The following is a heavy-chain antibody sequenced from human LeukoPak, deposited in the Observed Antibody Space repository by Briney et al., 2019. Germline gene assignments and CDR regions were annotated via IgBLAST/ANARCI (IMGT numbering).Heavy chain of an antibody. D-gene: IGHD2-2*01. CDR2: ISGSGGST. CDR1: GFTFSSYA. Sequence: GGSLRLSCAASGFTFSSYAMSWVRQAPGKGLEWVSAISGSGGSTYYADSVKGRFTISRDNSKNTLYLRMNSLRAEDTAVYYCAKDSTLYCSSTSCYPDYWGQGTLVTVSS. J-gene: IGHJ4*02. V-gene: IGHV3-23*01. CDR3: AKDSTLYCSSTSCYPDY.